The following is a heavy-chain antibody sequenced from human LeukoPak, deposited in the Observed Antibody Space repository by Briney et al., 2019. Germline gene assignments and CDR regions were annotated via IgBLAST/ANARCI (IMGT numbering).Heavy chain of an antibody. CDR3: AKAVGSAWFDFDY. CDR1: GFTFSSYA. CDR2: ISGSGGST. Sequence: PGGPLRLSCAASGFTFSSYAMSWVRQPPGKGLEWVSGISGSGGSTYYADSVKGRFTISRDNSKNTLYLQMNSLRAEDTAVYYCAKAVGSAWFDFDYWGQGTLVTVSS. V-gene: IGHV3-23*01. J-gene: IGHJ4*02. D-gene: IGHD6-19*01.